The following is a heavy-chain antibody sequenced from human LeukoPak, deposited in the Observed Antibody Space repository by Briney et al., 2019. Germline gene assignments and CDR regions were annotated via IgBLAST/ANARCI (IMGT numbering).Heavy chain of an antibody. D-gene: IGHD3-10*01. CDR3: VGVGYPHYYFDY. J-gene: IGHJ4*02. V-gene: IGHV1-2*02. CDR2: INPNSGGT. Sequence: ASVKVSCKASGYTFTGYYMHWVRQAPGQGLEWMGWINPNSGGTNYAQKFQGRVTMTRDTSISTAYMELSRLRSDDTAVYYCVGVGYPHYYFDYWGQGTLVTVSS. CDR1: GYTFTGYY.